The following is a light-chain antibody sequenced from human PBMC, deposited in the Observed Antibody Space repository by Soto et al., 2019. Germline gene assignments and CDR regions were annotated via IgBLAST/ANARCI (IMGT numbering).Light chain of an antibody. CDR3: SSYTCSSTLYV. J-gene: IGLJ1*01. CDR1: SSDGGAYNY. V-gene: IGLV2-14*01. Sequence: QSVLTQPASVSGSPGQSITISCTGTSSDGGAYNYVSWYQQHPGKAPKLMIYEVSNRPSGVSNRFSGSKSGNTASLTISGLQAEDEDDYYCSSYTCSSTLYVFGTGTKVTVL. CDR2: EVS.